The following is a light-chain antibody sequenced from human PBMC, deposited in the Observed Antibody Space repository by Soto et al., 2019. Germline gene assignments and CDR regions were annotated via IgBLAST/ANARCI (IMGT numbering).Light chain of an antibody. Sequence: DIQMTQSPSTLSGSVGDRVTITCRASQTISSWLAWYQQKPGKAPKLLIYDASSLESGVPSRFSGSGSGTEFTLTIRSMQTDDFANYYCQQYNSSPLTFGGGTKVDIK. CDR3: QQYNSSPLT. CDR1: QTISSW. J-gene: IGKJ4*01. CDR2: DAS. V-gene: IGKV1-5*01.